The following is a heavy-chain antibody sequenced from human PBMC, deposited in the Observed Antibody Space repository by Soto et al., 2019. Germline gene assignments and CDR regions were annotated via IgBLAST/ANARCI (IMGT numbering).Heavy chain of an antibody. V-gene: IGHV1-69*13. J-gene: IGHJ5*02. CDR3: ARDKRYCSGGSCYSGFDP. CDR2: IIPIFGTA. CDR1: GGTFSSYA. Sequence: ASVKVSCKASGGTFSSYAISWVRQAPGQGLEWMGGIIPIFGTANYAQKFQGRVTITADESTSTAYMELSSLRSEDTAVYYCARDKRYCSGGSCYSGFDPWGQGTLVTVSS. D-gene: IGHD2-15*01.